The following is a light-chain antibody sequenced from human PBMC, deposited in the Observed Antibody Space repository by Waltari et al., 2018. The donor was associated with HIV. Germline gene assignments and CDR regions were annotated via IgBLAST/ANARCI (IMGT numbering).Light chain of an antibody. CDR2: QAC. Sequence: DIRLTQSLSTLSASAVDRVAITCRTGLSVGPFLAWYQHTPGKPPKLLIFQACTLEGGVPSRFSGSVSGSDFTLAINGLQSDGCAIYYGHQYAAFSGTFGQGTKVELQ. CDR3: HQYAAFSGT. V-gene: IGKV1-5*03. J-gene: IGKJ1*01. CDR1: LSVGPF.